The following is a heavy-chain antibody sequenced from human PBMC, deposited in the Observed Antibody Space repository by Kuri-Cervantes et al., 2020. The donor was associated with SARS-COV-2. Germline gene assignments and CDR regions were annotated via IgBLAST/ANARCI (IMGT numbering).Heavy chain of an antibody. D-gene: IGHD7-27*01. Sequence: GEAMKISCAASGFTFSNAWMSWVRQAPGKGLEWVSSISSSSSYIYYADSVKGRFTISRDNAKNSLYLQMNSLRAEDTAVYYCAGTNWGKTYFDYWGQGTLVTVSS. J-gene: IGHJ4*02. CDR1: GFTFSNAW. V-gene: IGHV3-21*01. CDR3: AGTNWGKTYFDY. CDR2: ISSSSSYI.